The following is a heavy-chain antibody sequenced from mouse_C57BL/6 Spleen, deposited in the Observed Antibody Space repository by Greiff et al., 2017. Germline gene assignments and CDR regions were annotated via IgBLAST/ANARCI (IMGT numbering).Heavy chain of an antibody. CDR2: INPSTGGT. V-gene: IGHV1-42*01. J-gene: IGHJ4*01. CDR3: ARSGSSGRVAMDY. CDR1: GYSFTGYY. D-gene: IGHD3-2*02. Sequence: EVQLVESEPELVKPGASVKISCKASGYSFTGYYMNWVKQSPEKSLEWIGEINPSTGGTTYNQKFKAKATLTVDKSSSTAYMQLKSLTSEDSAVYYCARSGSSGRVAMDYWGQGTSFTVSS.